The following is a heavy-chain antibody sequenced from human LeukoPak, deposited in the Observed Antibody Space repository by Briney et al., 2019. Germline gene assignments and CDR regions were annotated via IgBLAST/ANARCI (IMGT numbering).Heavy chain of an antibody. CDR3: AKGSSSWFIDAFDI. CDR2: INPNSGGT. Sequence: GASVKVSCKASGYTFTGYYMHWVRQAPGQGLEWMGWINPNSGGTNYAQKFQGRVTMTRDTSTSTVYMELSSLRSEDTAVYYCAKGSSSWFIDAFDIWGQGTMVTVSS. J-gene: IGHJ3*02. D-gene: IGHD6-13*01. V-gene: IGHV1-2*02. CDR1: GYTFTGYY.